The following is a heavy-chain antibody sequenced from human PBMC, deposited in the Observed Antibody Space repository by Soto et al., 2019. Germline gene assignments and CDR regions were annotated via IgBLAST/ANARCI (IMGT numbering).Heavy chain of an antibody. CDR3: ARDGAVVATDYYYYYGMDV. Sequence: QVQLVQSRAEVKKPGASVKVSCKASGYTFTSYGISWVRQATGQGLEWMGWISAYNGNTDYAQKLQGRVTMTTDASTSTAYLELRSLRSDDTAVYYCARDGAVVATDYYYYYGMDVWGQGTTVTVSS. V-gene: IGHV1-18*01. CDR1: GYTFTSYG. D-gene: IGHD2-2*01. CDR2: ISAYNGNT. J-gene: IGHJ6*02.